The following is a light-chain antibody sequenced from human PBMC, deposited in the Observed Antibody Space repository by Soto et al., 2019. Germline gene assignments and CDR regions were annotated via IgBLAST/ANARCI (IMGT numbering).Light chain of an antibody. CDR1: EHISND. CDR2: DAY. CDR3: QQYDSYPHT. Sequence: EIVLTQSPATLALSPGERATLSCRASEHISNDLAWYQQKPGQAPRLLIYDAYTRATGIPARFSGSVSGTEFTLTISSLQPDDFATYYCQQYDSYPHTFGQGTKVDIK. J-gene: IGKJ2*01. V-gene: IGKV3-15*01.